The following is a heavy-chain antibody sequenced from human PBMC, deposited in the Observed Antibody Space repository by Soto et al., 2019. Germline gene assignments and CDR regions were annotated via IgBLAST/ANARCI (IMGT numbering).Heavy chain of an antibody. J-gene: IGHJ4*02. CDR2: VSKSDYT. CDR3: TREDSIIIPAVADF. CDR1: GFTFTNYG. D-gene: IGHD6-19*01. V-gene: IGHV3-21*01. Sequence: SGGSLRLSCAVSGFTFTNYGFNWVRQAPGKGLEWVSSVSKSDYTYYSDSVKGRFTISRDNAKNSVSLQMNNLRAEDTAVYYCTREDSIIIPAVADFWGQGTLVTVSS.